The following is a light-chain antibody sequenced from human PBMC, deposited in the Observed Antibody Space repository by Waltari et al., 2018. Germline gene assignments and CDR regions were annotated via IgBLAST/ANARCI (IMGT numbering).Light chain of an antibody. CDR1: SLRSSY. CDR2: GKS. CDR3: NSRDSSGNHLGVV. V-gene: IGLV3-19*01. Sequence: SSELTPDPAVSVALGQTVRITCQGDSLRSSYPSWYQQKPGQAPVLVIYGKSNRPSGIPDRFSGSSSGNTASLTITGAQAEDEADYYCNSRDSSGNHLGVVFGGGTKLTVL. J-gene: IGLJ2*01.